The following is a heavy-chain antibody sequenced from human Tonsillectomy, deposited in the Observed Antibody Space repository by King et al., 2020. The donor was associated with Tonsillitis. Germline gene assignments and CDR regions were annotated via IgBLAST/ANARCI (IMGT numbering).Heavy chain of an antibody. CDR2: IYYSGDT. V-gene: IGHV4-39*01. Sequence: QLQESGPGLVKPSETLSLTCTVSGGSISSRNYFWGWIRQPPGKGLEWIASIYYSGDTYYNPSLKSRVTISVDTSKNQFSLKVNSVTAADTAVYNCARRGGGSGLSSRWFDPWGQGKMVTVSS. J-gene: IGHJ5*02. D-gene: IGHD6-19*01. CDR3: ARRGGGSGLSSRWFDP. CDR1: GGSISSRNYF.